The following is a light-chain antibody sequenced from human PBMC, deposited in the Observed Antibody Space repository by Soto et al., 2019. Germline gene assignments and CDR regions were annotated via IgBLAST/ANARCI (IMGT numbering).Light chain of an antibody. V-gene: IGLV2-8*01. CDR3: SSYAGSSNV. CDR2: EVN. J-gene: IGLJ1*01. Sequence: QSFVTQPPSASVSPAQSVAISCTGTSSDVGGYNYVSWYQQHPGKAPKLMIYEVNKRPSGVPDRFSGSKSGNTASLTVSGLQAEDEADYYCSSYAGSSNVFGTGTKVTVL. CDR1: SSDVGGYNY.